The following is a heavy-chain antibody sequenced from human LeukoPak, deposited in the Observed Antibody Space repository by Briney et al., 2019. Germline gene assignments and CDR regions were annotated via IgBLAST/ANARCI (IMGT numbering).Heavy chain of an antibody. CDR1: GGSIRSYY. D-gene: IGHD6-13*01. J-gene: IGHJ4*02. V-gene: IGHV4-59*01. CDR3: ATGVHGIAAAGDYYFDY. CDR2: MYYRGNT. Sequence: SETLSLTCTVSGGSIRSYYWSWIRQPPGKGLEWIGYMYYRGNTNYNPSLKSRVTISVDTSKNQFSLKLSSVTAADTAVYYCATGVHGIAAAGDYYFDYWGQGTLVTVSS.